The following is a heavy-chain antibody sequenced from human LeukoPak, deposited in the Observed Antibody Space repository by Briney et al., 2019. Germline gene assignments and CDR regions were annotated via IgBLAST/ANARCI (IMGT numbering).Heavy chain of an antibody. CDR2: ISSDGSWT. D-gene: IGHD3-16*01. CDR1: GFTFSSYW. Sequence: GGSLRLSCAASGFTFSSYWMDWVRQAPEKGLVWVSRISSDGSWTRYADSVKGRLTISRDNAQNTLYLQMNGLRAEDTAVYYCVSYGRPWGQGTLVTVSS. CDR3: VSYGRP. V-gene: IGHV3-74*01. J-gene: IGHJ5*02.